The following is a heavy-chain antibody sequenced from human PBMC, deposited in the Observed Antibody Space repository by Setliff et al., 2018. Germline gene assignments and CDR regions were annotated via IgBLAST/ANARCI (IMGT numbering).Heavy chain of an antibody. V-gene: IGHV1-2*02. J-gene: IGHJ4*02. CDR2: INPNSGDT. CDR3: ARPAYDFWSPYTFFDN. CDR1: GYTFGAHY. D-gene: IGHD3-3*01. Sequence: ASVKVSCKASGYTFGAHYIHWVRQAPGQGFEWMGWINPNSGDTNYAQNFQGRVTLTKVTSIRTAYMDLSWLSSDDTAVYYCARPAYDFWSPYTFFDNWGQGTLVTVSS.